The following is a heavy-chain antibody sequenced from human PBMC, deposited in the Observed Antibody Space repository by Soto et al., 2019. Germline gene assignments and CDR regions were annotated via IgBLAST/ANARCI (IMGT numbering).Heavy chain of an antibody. D-gene: IGHD6-13*01. J-gene: IGHJ5*02. CDR3: AREARIAAAGYNWFDP. CDR2: IYHSGST. V-gene: IGHV4-38-2*02. CDR1: GYSISSGYY. Sequence: LSLTCAVSGYSISSGYYWGWIRQPPGKGLEWIGSIYHSGSTYYNPSLKSRVTISVDTSKNQFSLKLSSVTAADTAVYYCAREARIAAAGYNWFDPWGQGTLVTVS.